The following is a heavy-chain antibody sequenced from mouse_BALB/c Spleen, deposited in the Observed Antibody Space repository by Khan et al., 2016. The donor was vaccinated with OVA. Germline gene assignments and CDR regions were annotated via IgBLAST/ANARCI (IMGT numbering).Heavy chain of an antibody. CDR3: ARGNYYGRSGYAMDY. D-gene: IGHD1-1*01. CDR1: GYTFTSYW. V-gene: IGHV1S41*01. Sequence: DLVKPGASVKLSCKASGYTFTSYWINWIKQRPGQGLEWIGRIGPGSSNAYYNDMFKDKATLTVDTSSNTAHIQLSSLSSEDSAVYFCARGNYYGRSGYAMDYWGQGTSVTVSA. J-gene: IGHJ4*01. CDR2: IGPGSSNA.